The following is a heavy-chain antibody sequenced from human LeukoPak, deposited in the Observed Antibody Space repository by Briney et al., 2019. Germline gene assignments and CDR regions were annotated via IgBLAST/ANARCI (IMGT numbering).Heavy chain of an antibody. CDR1: GGSISSYY. D-gene: IGHD3-9*01. Sequence: SETLSLTCTVSGGSISSYYWSWIRQPPGKGLEWIGYIYYSGSTNYNPSLKSRVTISVDTSKNQFSLKLSSVTAADTAVYYCARDADLEADYDILTGYGFDPWGQGTLVTVSS. J-gene: IGHJ5*02. CDR2: IYYSGST. CDR3: ARDADLEADYDILTGYGFDP. V-gene: IGHV4-59*12.